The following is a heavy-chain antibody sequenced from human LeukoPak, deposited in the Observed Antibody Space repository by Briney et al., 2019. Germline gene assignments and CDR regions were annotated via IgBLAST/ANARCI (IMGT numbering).Heavy chain of an antibody. CDR2: IRYDGSNK. Sequence: PGGSLRLSCAASGFTFSSYGMYWVRQAPGKGLEWVAFIRYDGSNKYYADSVKGRFTISRDNSKNTLYLQMNSLRAEDTAVYYCAKVEDSTYDFWSGYSHFDYWGQGTLVTVSS. J-gene: IGHJ4*02. V-gene: IGHV3-30*02. CDR3: AKVEDSTYDFWSGYSHFDY. D-gene: IGHD3-3*01. CDR1: GFTFSSYG.